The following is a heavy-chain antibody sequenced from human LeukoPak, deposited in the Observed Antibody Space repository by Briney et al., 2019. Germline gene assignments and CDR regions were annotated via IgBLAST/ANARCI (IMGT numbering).Heavy chain of an antibody. CDR2: ISYDGSNK. D-gene: IGHD3-22*01. V-gene: IGHV3-30*18. CDR3: AKDLWYYYDSSGYYSPDY. Sequence: GGSLRLSCAGSGFTFSSYGMHWVRQAPGKGLEWVAVISYDGSNKYYADSVKGRFTISRDNSKTTLYLQMNSLRAEDTAVYYCAKDLWYYYDSSGYYSPDYWGQGTLVTVPS. J-gene: IGHJ4*02. CDR1: GFTFSSYG.